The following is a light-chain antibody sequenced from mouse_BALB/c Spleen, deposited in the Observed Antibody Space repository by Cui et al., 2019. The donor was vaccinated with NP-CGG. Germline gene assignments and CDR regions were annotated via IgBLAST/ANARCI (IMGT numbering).Light chain of an antibody. CDR3: ALWYSNHWV. V-gene: IGLV1*01. J-gene: IGLJ1*01. Sequence: AVVPQASATTTSPGETVTLTCRSSTGAVTTSNYANWVQEKPDHLFTGLIGGTNNRPPGVPARFSGSLIGDKAALTITGAQTEDEAIYFCALWYSNHWVFGGGTKLTVL. CDR1: TGAVTTSNY. CDR2: GTN.